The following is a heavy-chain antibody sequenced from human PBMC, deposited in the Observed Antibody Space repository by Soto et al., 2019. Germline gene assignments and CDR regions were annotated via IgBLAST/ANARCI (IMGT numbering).Heavy chain of an antibody. D-gene: IGHD3-3*02. Sequence: SETLSLTCTVSGGSINIGGYYWSWIRQHPGKGLEWIGYIYYSGSTFYNPSLKSRVNISFDTSKNQFSLKLNSVTAAETAVYYCARTAWHFFDYWGKGPLVTVSS. CDR2: IYYSGST. V-gene: IGHV4-31*03. CDR3: ARTAWHFFDY. J-gene: IGHJ4*02. CDR1: GGSINIGGYY.